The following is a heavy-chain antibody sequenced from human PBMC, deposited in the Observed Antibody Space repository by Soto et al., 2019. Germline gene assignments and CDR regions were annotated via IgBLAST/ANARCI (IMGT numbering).Heavy chain of an antibody. D-gene: IGHD3-3*01. Sequence: ASVKVSCKASGYTFTSYGISWVRQAPGQGLEWMGWISAYNGNTNYAQKLQGRVTMTTDTSTDTAYMELSSLRSEDTAVYYCATYDFWSGYYNTGKYYYYYYGMDVWGQGTTVTVSS. CDR1: GYTFTSYG. V-gene: IGHV1-18*01. CDR3: ATYDFWSGYYNTGKYYYYYYGMDV. CDR2: ISAYNGNT. J-gene: IGHJ6*02.